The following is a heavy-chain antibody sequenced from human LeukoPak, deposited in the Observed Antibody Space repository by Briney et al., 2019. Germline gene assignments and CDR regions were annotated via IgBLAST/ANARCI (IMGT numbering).Heavy chain of an antibody. Sequence: GGSLRLSCAASGFTSSIYAMSWVRQAPGKGLEWVSTISGSGGSTYYADSVKGRFTIFRDNSYNTLYLQMNSLRAEDTAVYYCAKTAMSDSSGYYFEYWGQGTLVTVSS. CDR3: AKTAMSDSSGYYFEY. CDR1: GFTSSIYA. J-gene: IGHJ4*02. V-gene: IGHV3-23*01. D-gene: IGHD3-22*01. CDR2: ISGSGGST.